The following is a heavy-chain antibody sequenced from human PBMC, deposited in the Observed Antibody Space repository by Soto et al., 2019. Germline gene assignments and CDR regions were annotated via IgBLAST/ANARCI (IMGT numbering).Heavy chain of an antibody. CDR1: GYTFTSYD. Sequence: ASVKVSCKASGYTFTSYDINWVRQATGQGLEWMGWINAYNGNTDYAQKLQGRVTMTTDTSTSTAYMELRSLRSDDTAVYYCARDYCSSTSCYENYYYGMDVWGQGTRSPSP. D-gene: IGHD2-2*01. V-gene: IGHV1-18*01. CDR3: ARDYCSSTSCYENYYYGMDV. CDR2: INAYNGNT. J-gene: IGHJ6*02.